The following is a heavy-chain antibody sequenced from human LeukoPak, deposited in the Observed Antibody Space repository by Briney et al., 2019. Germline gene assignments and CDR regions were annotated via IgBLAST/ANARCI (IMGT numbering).Heavy chain of an antibody. Sequence: GRSLRLSCAASGFTFSSYGMHWVRQAPGKGLEWVAVISYDGSNKYYADSVKGRFTISRDNSKNTLYLQMNSLRAGDTAVYYCAKVGQPWSIWDYFDYWGQGTLVTVSS. CDR1: GFTFSSYG. CDR2: ISYDGSNK. V-gene: IGHV3-30*18. D-gene: IGHD3-16*01. J-gene: IGHJ4*02. CDR3: AKVGQPWSIWDYFDY.